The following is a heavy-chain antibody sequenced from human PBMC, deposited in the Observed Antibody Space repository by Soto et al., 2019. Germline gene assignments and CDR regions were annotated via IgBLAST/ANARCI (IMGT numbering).Heavy chain of an antibody. CDR3: ARGRSTPALPFDY. V-gene: IGHV1-18*04. CDR1: GDTFTSYG. J-gene: IGHJ4*02. Sequence: ASVNVSCKACGDTFTSYGISWVGQAPGQGREWMGWISAYNGNTNYAQKLQGRVTMTTDTSTSTAYMELRSLRSDDTAVYYCARGRSTPALPFDYWRQGTLVTVPS. CDR2: ISAYNGNT. D-gene: IGHD4-4*01.